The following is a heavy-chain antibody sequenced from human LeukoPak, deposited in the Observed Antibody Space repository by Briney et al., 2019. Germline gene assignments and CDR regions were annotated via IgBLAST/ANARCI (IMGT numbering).Heavy chain of an antibody. J-gene: IGHJ4*02. V-gene: IGHV3-23*01. CDR3: AKGGDTAMVIRPYYFDY. Sequence: GSGGSTYYADSVKGRLTISRDNSKNTLYLQMNSLRAEDTAVYYCAKGGDTAMVIRPYYFDYWGQGTLVTVSS. D-gene: IGHD5-18*01. CDR2: GSGGST.